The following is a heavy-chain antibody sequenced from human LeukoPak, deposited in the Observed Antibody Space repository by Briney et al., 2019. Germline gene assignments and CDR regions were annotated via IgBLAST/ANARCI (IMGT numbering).Heavy chain of an antibody. Sequence: PGGSLRLSCAASGFTFSSYGMHWVRQAPGKGLEWVANIKQDGSEKYYVDSVKGRFTISRDNAKNSLYLQMNSLRAEDTAVYYCAGDSNGRFDPWGQGTLVTVSS. V-gene: IGHV3-7*01. J-gene: IGHJ5*02. CDR1: GFTFSSYG. CDR3: AGDSNGRFDP. CDR2: IKQDGSEK. D-gene: IGHD1-1*01.